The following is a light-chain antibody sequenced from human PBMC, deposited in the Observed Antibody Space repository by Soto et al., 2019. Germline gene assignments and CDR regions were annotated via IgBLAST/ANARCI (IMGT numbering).Light chain of an antibody. V-gene: IGKV1-12*01. CDR3: QQADSIPLT. Sequence: DIQMTQSPSFVSASVGDRVTITCRASQDISKWLAWYQQKPGRAPKILIFAASTLQRGVPSRFSGSGSGTDFTLTISTLQPEDFATYYCQQADSIPLTFCGGTKVDFK. J-gene: IGKJ4*01. CDR1: QDISKW. CDR2: AAS.